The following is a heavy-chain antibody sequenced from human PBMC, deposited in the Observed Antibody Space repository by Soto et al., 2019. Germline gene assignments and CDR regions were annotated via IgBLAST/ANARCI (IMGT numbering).Heavy chain of an antibody. V-gene: IGHV3-23*01. CDR2: ISGSGGST. J-gene: IGHJ4*02. D-gene: IGHD6-19*01. CDR3: AKALRVGPVAGTALVDY. CDR1: GFTFSSYA. Sequence: PGGSLRLSCAASGFTFSSYAMSWVRQAPGKGLEWVSAISGSGGSTYYADSVKGRFTISRDNSKNTLYLQMNSLRAEDTAVYYCAKALRVGPVAGTALVDYWGQGTLVTVSS.